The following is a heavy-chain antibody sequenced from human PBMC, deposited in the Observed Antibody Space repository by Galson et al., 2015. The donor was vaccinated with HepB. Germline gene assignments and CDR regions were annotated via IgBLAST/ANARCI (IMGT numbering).Heavy chain of an antibody. CDR3: AHTGPYDFWSGYLVAPYYYYYYGMDV. CDR2: IYWNDDK. V-gene: IGHV2-5*01. CDR1: GFSLSTSGVG. D-gene: IGHD3-3*01. Sequence: PALVKPTQTLTLTCTFSGFSLSTSGVGVGWIRQPPGKALEWLALIYWNDDKRYSPSLKSRLTITKDTSKNQVVLTMTNMDPVDTATYYCAHTGPYDFWSGYLVAPYYYYYYGMDVWGQGTTVTVS. J-gene: IGHJ6*02.